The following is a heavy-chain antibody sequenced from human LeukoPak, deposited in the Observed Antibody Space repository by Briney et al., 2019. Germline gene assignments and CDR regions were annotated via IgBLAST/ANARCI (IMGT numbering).Heavy chain of an antibody. V-gene: IGHV3-21*01. CDR3: ARDPLYGGNSGVVDI. J-gene: IGHJ3*02. CDR2: ISSSSSYI. D-gene: IGHD4-23*01. Sequence: GGSLGLSCAASGFTFSSYSMNWVRQAPGKGLEWVSSISSSSSYIYYADSVKGRFTISRDNAKNSLYLQMNSLRAEDTAVYYCARDPLYGGNSGVVDIWGQGTMVTVSS. CDR1: GFTFSSYS.